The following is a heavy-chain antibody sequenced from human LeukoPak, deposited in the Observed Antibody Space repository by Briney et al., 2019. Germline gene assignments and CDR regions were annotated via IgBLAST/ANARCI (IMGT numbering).Heavy chain of an antibody. D-gene: IGHD1-26*01. Sequence: SGPTLVKPTQTLTLTCTFSGLSLTTTGVGVGWIRQPPGKALEWLALIYWDDDKRYSPSLKSRLTITKDTSKNQVVLTMTNMDPVDTATYYCAHRKSGSCRDVWGQGTTVTVSS. CDR3: AHRKSGSCRDV. V-gene: IGHV2-5*02. J-gene: IGHJ6*02. CDR1: GLSLTTTGVG. CDR2: IYWDDDK.